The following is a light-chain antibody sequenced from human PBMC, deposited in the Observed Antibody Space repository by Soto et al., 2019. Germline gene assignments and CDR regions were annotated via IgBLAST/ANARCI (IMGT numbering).Light chain of an antibody. J-gene: IGKJ4*01. CDR1: QSVIIN. V-gene: IGKV3D-15*01. CDR3: QQYKDWPPLT. CDR2: GAS. Sequence: EIVMTQSPVTLSASPGERVTLSCRASQSVIINLAWYQQRHGQAPRVLIYGASNRASGIPDKFSGSGSGTDFTLTISSLEPDDFALYFCQQYKDWPPLTFGGGTRVEIK.